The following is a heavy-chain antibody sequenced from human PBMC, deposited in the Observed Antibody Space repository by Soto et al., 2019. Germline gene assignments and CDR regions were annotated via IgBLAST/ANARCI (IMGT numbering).Heavy chain of an antibody. CDR2: IYYSGST. CDR3: ARDTYYYGSGSYLGYYYYGMDV. D-gene: IGHD3-10*01. CDR1: GGSISSYY. V-gene: IGHV4-59*01. Sequence: SSETLSLTCTVSGGSISSYYWSWIRQPPGKGLEWIGYIYYSGSTNYNPSLKSRVTISVDTSKNQFSLKLSSVTAADTAVYYCARDTYYYGSGSYLGYYYYGMDVWGQGTTVTVSS. J-gene: IGHJ6*02.